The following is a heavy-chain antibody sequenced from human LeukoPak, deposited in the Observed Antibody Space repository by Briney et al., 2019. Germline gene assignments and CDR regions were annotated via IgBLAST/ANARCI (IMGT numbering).Heavy chain of an antibody. CDR2: IKSKSDGGTT. Sequence: KPGGSLRLSCAASGFTFTNAWMTWVRQAPGKGLEWVGRIKSKSDGGTTDYPAPVKGRFTISRDDSKNTLFLQINSLKIEDTAVYYCTTVTLRPVGLWGQGTLVTVSS. D-gene: IGHD3-10*01. J-gene: IGHJ4*02. V-gene: IGHV3-15*05. CDR1: GFTFTNAW. CDR3: TTVTLRPVGL.